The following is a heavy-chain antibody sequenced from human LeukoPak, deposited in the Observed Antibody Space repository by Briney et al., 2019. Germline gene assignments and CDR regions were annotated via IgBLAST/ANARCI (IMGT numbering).Heavy chain of an antibody. V-gene: IGHV3-23*01. D-gene: IGHD2-15*01. CDR2: ISVSATT. Sequence: GGSLRLSCAASGFTFNNYAMSWVRQAPGKGLEWVSAISVSATTYYADSVMGRFTISRNNSKNTLHLQMNSLRVEDTAVYYCARSKEDCCGSFDPWGQGTLVTVSS. CDR3: ARSKEDCCGSFDP. J-gene: IGHJ5*02. CDR1: GFTFNNYA.